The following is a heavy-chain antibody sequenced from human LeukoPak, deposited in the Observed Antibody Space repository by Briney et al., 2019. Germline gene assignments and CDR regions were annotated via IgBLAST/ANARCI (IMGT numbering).Heavy chain of an antibody. CDR2: ISSTSSYI. J-gene: IGHJ3*02. CDR3: ASYGDYSDAFDI. V-gene: IGHV3-21*01. CDR1: GFTFSSYN. Sequence: GGSLRLSCAASGFTFSSYNMNWVRQAPGKGLEWAASISSTSSYIYYADSVKGRFTISRDNAKNSLYLQMNSLRAEDTAVYYCASYGDYSDAFDIWGQGTMVTVPS. D-gene: IGHD4-17*01.